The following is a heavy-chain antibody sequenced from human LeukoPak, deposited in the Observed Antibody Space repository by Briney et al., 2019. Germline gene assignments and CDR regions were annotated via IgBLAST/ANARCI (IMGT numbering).Heavy chain of an antibody. CDR2: INWNGGST. Sequence: GGSLRLSCAASGFTLDDYGMSWVRQAPGKGLEWVSGINWNGGSTGYAEFVKGRFNISRDNAKNSLYLQMNSLRAEDTALYHCARYLAYCGGDCYVDAFDIWGQGTMVTVSS. CDR3: ARYLAYCGGDCYVDAFDI. CDR1: GFTLDDYG. D-gene: IGHD2-21*02. J-gene: IGHJ3*02. V-gene: IGHV3-20*01.